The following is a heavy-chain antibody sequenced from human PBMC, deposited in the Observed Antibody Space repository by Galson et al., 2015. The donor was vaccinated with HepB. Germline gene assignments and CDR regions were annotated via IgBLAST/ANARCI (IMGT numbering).Heavy chain of an antibody. CDR2: TYYRSKWYN. CDR1: GDSVSSNSAA. V-gene: IGHV6-1*01. Sequence: CAISGDSVSSNSAAWNWIRQSPSRGLEWLGRTYYRSKWYNDYAVSVKSRITINPDTSKNQFFLQLKSVTPEDTAIYYCAREAWVARQLYYGMDVWGQGTTVTVAS. J-gene: IGHJ6*02. D-gene: IGHD2-15*01. CDR3: AREAWVARQLYYGMDV.